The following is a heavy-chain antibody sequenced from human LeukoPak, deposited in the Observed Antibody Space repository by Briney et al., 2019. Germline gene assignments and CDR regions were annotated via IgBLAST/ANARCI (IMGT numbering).Heavy chain of an antibody. CDR3: ARGEVGATQPFDY. Sequence: GGSLRLSCAASGFTFSSYAMHWVRQAPGKGLEYVSAISSNGGSTYYANSVKGRFTISRDNSKNTLYLQMGSLRAEDMAVYYCARGEVGATQPFDYWGQGTPVTVSS. V-gene: IGHV3-64*01. D-gene: IGHD1-26*01. CDR1: GFTFSSYA. J-gene: IGHJ4*02. CDR2: ISSNGGST.